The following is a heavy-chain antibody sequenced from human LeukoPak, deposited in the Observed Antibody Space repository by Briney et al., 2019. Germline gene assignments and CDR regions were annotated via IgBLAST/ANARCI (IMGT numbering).Heavy chain of an antibody. CDR2: IIPIFGTA. J-gene: IGHJ4*02. V-gene: IGHV1-69*13. D-gene: IGHD5-24*01. CDR3: AIGRDGYNLKYYFDY. CDR1: GGTFSSYA. Sequence: GASVKVSCKASGGTFSSYAISWVRQAPGQGLEWMGGIIPIFGTANYAQKFQGRVTITADESTSTAYKELSSLRSEDTAVYYCAIGRDGYNLKYYFDYWGQGTLVTVSS.